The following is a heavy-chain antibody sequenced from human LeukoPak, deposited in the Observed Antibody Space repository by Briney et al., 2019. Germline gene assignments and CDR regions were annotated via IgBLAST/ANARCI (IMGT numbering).Heavy chain of an antibody. CDR2: ISGGGVTT. D-gene: IGHD2-2*03. J-gene: IGHJ5*02. V-gene: IGHV3-23*01. CDR1: GFTSIAYA. CDR3: ARDMDTTGYCSWFDP. Sequence: GGSLRLSCVGSGFTSIAYALTWARQAPGKGLEWVSGISGGGVTTYYADSVKGRFTISRDNSKNTLYLQMNSLRAEDTAVYYCARDMDTTGYCSWFDPWGQGTLVTVSS.